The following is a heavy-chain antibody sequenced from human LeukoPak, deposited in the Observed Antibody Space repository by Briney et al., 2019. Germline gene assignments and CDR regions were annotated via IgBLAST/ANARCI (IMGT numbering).Heavy chain of an antibody. J-gene: IGHJ4*02. Sequence: GGSLRLSCAASGFTFSSYWMSWVRQAPGKGLEWVANIKQDGSKKYYVDSVKGRFTISRDNAKNSLYLQMNSLRAEDTAVYYCARDQAPTYYYDFWSGYIDYWGQGTLVTVSS. CDR2: IKQDGSKK. D-gene: IGHD3-3*01. CDR3: ARDQAPTYYYDFWSGYIDY. V-gene: IGHV3-7*01. CDR1: GFTFSSYW.